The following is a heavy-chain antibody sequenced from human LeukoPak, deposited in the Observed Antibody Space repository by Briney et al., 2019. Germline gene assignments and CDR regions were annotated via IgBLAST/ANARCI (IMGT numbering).Heavy chain of an antibody. CDR1: GGFISSYY. V-gene: IGHV4-59*01. Sequence: PSETLSLTCTVSGGFISSYYWSWIRQPPGKGLEWIGYIYYSGSTNYNPSLKSRVTISVDTSKNQFSLKLSSVTAADTAVYYCARARYYDSTWDYWGQGTLVTVSS. CDR2: IYYSGST. D-gene: IGHD3-22*01. J-gene: IGHJ4*02. CDR3: ARARYYDSTWDY.